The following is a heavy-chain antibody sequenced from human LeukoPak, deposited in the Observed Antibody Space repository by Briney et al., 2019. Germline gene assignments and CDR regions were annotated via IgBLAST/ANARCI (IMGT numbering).Heavy chain of an antibody. CDR2: INPNSGGT. CDR1: GYTFTGYY. CDR3: AREDYGDYSVYFQH. D-gene: IGHD4-17*01. J-gene: IGHJ1*01. Sequence: ASVKVSCKASGYTFTGYYMHWVRLAPGQGLEWMGWINPNSGGTNYAQKFQGRVTMTRDTSISTAYMELSRLRSDDTAVYYCAREDYGDYSVYFQHWGQGTLVTVSS. V-gene: IGHV1-2*02.